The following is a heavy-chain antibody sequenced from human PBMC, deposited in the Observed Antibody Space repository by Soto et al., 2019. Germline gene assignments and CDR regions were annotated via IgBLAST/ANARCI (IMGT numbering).Heavy chain of an antibody. CDR3: AKGRVWFGAGMDV. D-gene: IGHD3-10*01. CDR2: ISGSGGST. Sequence: EVQLLESGGGLVQPGGSLRLSCAASGFTFSSYAMSWVRQAPGKGLEWVSAISGSGGSTYYAVSVKGRFTISRDNSKNTLYLQMTSLRGEDKAVYYCAKGRVWFGAGMDVWGQGTTVTVSS. CDR1: GFTFSSYA. J-gene: IGHJ6*02. V-gene: IGHV3-23*01.